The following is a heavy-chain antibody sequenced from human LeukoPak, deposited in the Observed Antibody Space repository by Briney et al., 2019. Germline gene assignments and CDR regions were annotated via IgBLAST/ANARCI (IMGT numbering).Heavy chain of an antibody. J-gene: IGHJ4*02. CDR1: GGSISSSSYY. Sequence: PSETLSLTCTVPGGSISSSSYYWGWIRQPPGKGLEWIGSIYYSGSTYYNPSLKSRVTISVDTSKNQFSLKLSSVTAADTAVYYCAISGYHFDYWGQGTLVTVSS. V-gene: IGHV4-39*01. CDR2: IYYSGST. D-gene: IGHD5-12*01. CDR3: AISGYHFDY.